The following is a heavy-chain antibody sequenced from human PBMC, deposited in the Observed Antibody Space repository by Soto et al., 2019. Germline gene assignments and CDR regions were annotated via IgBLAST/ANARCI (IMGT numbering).Heavy chain of an antibody. Sequence: GVTFCRLVLGRISQAPGKGLEWVSAISGSGGSTYYADSVKGRFTISRDNSKNTLYLQMNSLRAEDTAVYYCAKDPIVVVPAAMGDYFDYWGQGTL. D-gene: IGHD2-2*01. J-gene: IGHJ4*02. CDR2: ISGSGGST. CDR3: AKDPIVVVPAAMGDYFDY. CDR1: GVTFCRLV. V-gene: IGHV3-23*01.